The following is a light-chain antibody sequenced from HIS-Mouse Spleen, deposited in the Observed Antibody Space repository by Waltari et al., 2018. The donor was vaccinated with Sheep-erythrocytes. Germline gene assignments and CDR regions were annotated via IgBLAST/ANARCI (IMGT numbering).Light chain of an antibody. CDR3: QAWDSSTVV. CDR1: NLGDKY. Sequence: SYELTQPPSVSVSPGQTASITCSGDNLGDKYACWYPQKPGHSPVLVIYQDSKRPSGIPERFSGSNSGNTATLTISGTQAMDEADYYCQAWDSSTVVFGGGTKLTVL. V-gene: IGLV3-1*01. CDR2: QDS. J-gene: IGLJ2*01.